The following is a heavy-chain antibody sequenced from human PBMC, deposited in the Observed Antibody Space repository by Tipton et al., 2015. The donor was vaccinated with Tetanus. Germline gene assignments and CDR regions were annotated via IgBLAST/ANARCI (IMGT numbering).Heavy chain of an antibody. Sequence: TLSLTCTVSGGSISSHYWTWIRQPPGRGLEWIGYVHYSGSTNYSPSLRSRVTLSVDTSKNQFSLKLHSVSAADTAVYYRARVESDGSGTNYNFYYMDVWGKGTTVTVSS. D-gene: IGHD3-10*01. V-gene: IGHV4-59*11. CDR2: VHYSGST. CDR1: GGSISSHY. J-gene: IGHJ6*03. CDR3: ARVESDGSGTNYNFYYMDV.